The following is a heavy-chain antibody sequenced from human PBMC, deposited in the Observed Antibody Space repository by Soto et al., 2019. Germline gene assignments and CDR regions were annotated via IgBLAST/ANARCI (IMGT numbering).Heavy chain of an antibody. CDR1: GFTFDDYG. CDR3: ARDLNYYGSGSPSFDI. CDR2: INWNGGST. V-gene: IGHV3-20*04. J-gene: IGHJ3*02. D-gene: IGHD3-10*01. Sequence: GGSLRLSCAASGFTFDDYGMSWVRQAPGKGLEWVSGINWNGGSTGYADSVKGRFTISRDNAKNSLYLQMNSLRAEDTALYYCARDLNYYGSGSPSFDIWGQGTMVTVSS.